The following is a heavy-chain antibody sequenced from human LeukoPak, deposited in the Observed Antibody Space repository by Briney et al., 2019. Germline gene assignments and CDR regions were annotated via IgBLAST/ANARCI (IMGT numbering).Heavy chain of an antibody. V-gene: IGHV3-13*01. CDR2: VGTAGDT. CDR3: ARASSRYDSSGYYSD. CDR1: GFTFSSYD. J-gene: IGHJ4*02. D-gene: IGHD3-22*01. Sequence: AGGSLRLSCAASGFTFSSYDMHWVRQATGKGLEWVSAVGTAGDTYYPGSVKGRFTISRENAKNSLYLQMNSLRAGDTAVYYCARASSRYDSSGYYSDWGQGILVTVSS.